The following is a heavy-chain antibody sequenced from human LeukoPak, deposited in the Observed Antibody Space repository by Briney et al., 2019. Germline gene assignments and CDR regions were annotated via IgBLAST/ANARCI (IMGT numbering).Heavy chain of an antibody. CDR2: ISGSGSII. D-gene: IGHD2-2*01. V-gene: IGHV3-11*01. CDR3: ARLKYQQPYYFDY. CDR1: GFTFSDYY. J-gene: IGHJ4*02. Sequence: GGSLRLSCAASGFTFSDYYMSWVRQAPGKGLEWVSYISGSGSIIYYADSGKGRFTISRDNAKNSLYLQMNSLRAEDTAVYYCARLKYQQPYYFDYWGQGTLVTVSS.